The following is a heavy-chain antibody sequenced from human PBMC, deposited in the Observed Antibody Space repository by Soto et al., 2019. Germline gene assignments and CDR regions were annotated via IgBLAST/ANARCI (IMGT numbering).Heavy chain of an antibody. V-gene: IGHV3-15*01. CDR1: GFPFTKAW. D-gene: IGHD3-22*01. CDR2: IRSKTSSETR. Sequence: GGSLRLSCAASGFPFTKAWMTWVRQAPGKGLEWVGRIRSKTSSETREYAAPVKGRFTISRDDSKNMLYLEMNSLKIEDTGVYYCTTDGFTGIVGIWGQGTMVTVSS. J-gene: IGHJ3*02. CDR3: TTDGFTGIVGI.